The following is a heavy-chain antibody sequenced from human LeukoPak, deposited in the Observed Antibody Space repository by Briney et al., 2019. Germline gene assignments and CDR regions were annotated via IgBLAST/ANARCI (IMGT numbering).Heavy chain of an antibody. Sequence: ASVKVSCKASGYTFTGYYMHWVRQAPGQGLEWMGWINPNSGDTNYAQKFQGRVTMTRDTSISTAYMELSRLRSDDTAVYYCARDSSASGMDVWGQGTTVTVSS. J-gene: IGHJ6*02. V-gene: IGHV1-2*02. CDR1: GYTFTGYY. CDR2: INPNSGDT. D-gene: IGHD6-6*01. CDR3: ARDSSASGMDV.